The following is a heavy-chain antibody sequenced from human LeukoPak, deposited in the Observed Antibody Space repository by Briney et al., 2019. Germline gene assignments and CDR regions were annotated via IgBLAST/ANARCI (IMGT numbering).Heavy chain of an antibody. Sequence: TSGTLSLTCAVYGGSFSGYYWSWIRQPPGKGLEWIGEINHSGSTNYNPSLKSRVTISVDTSKNQFSLKLSSVTAADTAVYYCARERLRFLEWRGEFWFDPWGQGTLVTVSS. CDR3: ARERLRFLEWRGEFWFDP. CDR2: INHSGST. J-gene: IGHJ5*02. V-gene: IGHV4-34*01. CDR1: GGSFSGYY. D-gene: IGHD3-3*01.